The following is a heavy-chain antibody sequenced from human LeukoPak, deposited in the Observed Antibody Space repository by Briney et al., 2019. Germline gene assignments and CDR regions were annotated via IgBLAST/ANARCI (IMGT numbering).Heavy chain of an antibody. V-gene: IGHV3-23*01. CDR3: ARDYADYVGYFFFDY. J-gene: IGHJ4*02. CDR1: GFTFNNYA. CDR2: ISGGGETT. Sequence: GGSLRLSCAASGFTFNNYAINWVRQAPGKGLEWVSSISGGGETTYYADSAKGRFTISRDNSQNTLYLQMNSPRAEDTAVYYCARDYADYVGYFFFDYWGQGKLVTVSS. D-gene: IGHD4-17*01.